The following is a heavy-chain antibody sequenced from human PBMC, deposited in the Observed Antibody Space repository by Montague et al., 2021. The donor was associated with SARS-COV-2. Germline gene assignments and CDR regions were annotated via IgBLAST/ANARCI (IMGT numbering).Heavy chain of an antibody. CDR3: ARHTRGWQPFDF. CDR2: IYSSGST. V-gene: IGHV4-59*01. CDR1: GGSIRGYY. D-gene: IGHD6-19*01. Sequence: SETLSLTCTVSGGSIRGYYWSWIRQPPGKGLEWIGEIYSSGSTNYNPSLKSRVTISMDTSKSQFSLKLTSVTAAGTAVYYCARHTRGWQPFDFWGQGTLVTVSS. J-gene: IGHJ4*02.